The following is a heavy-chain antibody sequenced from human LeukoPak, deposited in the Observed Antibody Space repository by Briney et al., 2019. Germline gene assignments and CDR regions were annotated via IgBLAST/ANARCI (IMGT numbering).Heavy chain of an antibody. J-gene: IGHJ4*02. CDR2: IHSDGSGT. CDR1: GFILSSYW. CDR3: ARGRSSSSWSDY. V-gene: IGHV3-74*01. Sequence: GGSLSLSCAASGFILSSYWMHWVRQAPGKVLVWVSRIHSDGSGTTYADSVKGRFTISRDNAKNTLYLQMTGQRDEDAAVYYCARGRSSSSWSDYWGQGTLVTVSS. D-gene: IGHD6-13*01.